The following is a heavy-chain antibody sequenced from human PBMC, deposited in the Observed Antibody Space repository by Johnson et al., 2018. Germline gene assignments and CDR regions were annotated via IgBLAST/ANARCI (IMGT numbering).Heavy chain of an antibody. D-gene: IGHD6-13*01. CDR3: ASPRYGRSWDLFTHPLAFAI. CDR2: IYTGGDT. J-gene: IGHJ3*02. Sequence: VQLQESGGGLVQPGGSLRLSCAASGFSVSSNYMSWVRQAPGKGLAWVSAIYTGGDTAYADSVKGRFTISRDTSKNTLCLQMNRLRPENPALYYCASPRYGRSWDLFTHPLAFAIWGQGKMVTVSS. V-gene: IGHV3-66*02. CDR1: GFSVSSNY.